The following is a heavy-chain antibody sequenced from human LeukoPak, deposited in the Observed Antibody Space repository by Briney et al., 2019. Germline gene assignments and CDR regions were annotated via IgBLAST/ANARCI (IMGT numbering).Heavy chain of an antibody. J-gene: IGHJ4*02. CDR3: ARGATVTIDY. D-gene: IGHD4-17*01. CDR1: GYTFTSYG. V-gene: IGHV1-18*01. CDR2: ITTYNGNT. Sequence: ASVKVSCKASGYTFTSYGISWVRQAPGQGLEWMGWITTYNGNTNYAQKLQGRVTMTTDTSTSTAYMELRSLRFDGTAVYYCARGATVTIDYWGQGTLVTVSS.